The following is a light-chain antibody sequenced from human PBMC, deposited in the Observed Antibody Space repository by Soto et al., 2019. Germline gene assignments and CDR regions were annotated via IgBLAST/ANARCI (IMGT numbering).Light chain of an antibody. CDR2: EAS. J-gene: IGKJ1*01. CDR3: QQSLTTPPT. Sequence: DIQMTQSPSSLSASVGDRVTITCRAGQSISTYLNWYQQKPGKAPKLLIFEASSLQSGVPSRFSGSGSGTDFTLTISSLQPEDFATYFCQQSLTTPPTFGQGTKVDIK. V-gene: IGKV1-39*01. CDR1: QSISTY.